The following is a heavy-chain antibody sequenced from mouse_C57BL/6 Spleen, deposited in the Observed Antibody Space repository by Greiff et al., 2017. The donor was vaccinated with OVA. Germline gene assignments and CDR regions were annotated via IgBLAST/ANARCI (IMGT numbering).Heavy chain of an antibody. V-gene: IGHV5-16*01. D-gene: IGHD1-1*01. J-gene: IGHJ2*01. CDR3: ARGDGGSSLYFDY. CDR1: GFTFSDYY. CDR2: INYDGSST. Sequence: EVQVVESEGGLVQPGSSMKLSCTASGFTFSDYYMAWVRQVPEKGLEWVANINYDGSSTYYLDSLKSRFIISRDNAKNILYLQMSSLKSEDTATYYCARGDGGSSLYFDYWGQGTTRTVSS.